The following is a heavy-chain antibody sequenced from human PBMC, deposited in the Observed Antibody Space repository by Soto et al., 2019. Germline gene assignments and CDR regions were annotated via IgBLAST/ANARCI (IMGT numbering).Heavy chain of an antibody. CDR2: TYYRSKWYN. Sequence: SQTLSLTCAISGDSVSSNSAAWNWIRPSPSRGLEWLGRTYYRSKWYNDYAVSVNSRITINPDTSKNQFSLHLSSVTPADTAVYYCARDPPGYYYGMDVWGQGTTVTVSS. CDR1: GDSVSSNSAA. D-gene: IGHD2-2*03. V-gene: IGHV6-1*01. J-gene: IGHJ6*02. CDR3: ARDPPGYYYGMDV.